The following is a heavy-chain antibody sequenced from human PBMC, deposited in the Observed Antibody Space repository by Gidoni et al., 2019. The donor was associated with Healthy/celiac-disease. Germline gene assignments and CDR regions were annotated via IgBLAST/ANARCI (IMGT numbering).Heavy chain of an antibody. Sequence: QVQLVQSGAAVKKPGASVKVSCKASGYTFTGYYMHWVRQAPGQGLELMGWINPNSGGTNYAQKFQGRVTMTRDTSISTAYMELSRLRSDDTAVYYCASRRSNSSSWYLYFDYWGQGTLVTVSS. CDR2: INPNSGGT. J-gene: IGHJ4*02. CDR1: GYTFTGYY. D-gene: IGHD6-13*01. CDR3: ASRRSNSSSWYLYFDY. V-gene: IGHV1-2*02.